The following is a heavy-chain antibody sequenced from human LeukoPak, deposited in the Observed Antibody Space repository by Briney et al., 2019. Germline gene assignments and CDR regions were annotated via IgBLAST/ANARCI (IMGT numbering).Heavy chain of an antibody. CDR1: GGSFSGYY. CDR3: ARRTNYVWGSYRYFDY. J-gene: IGHJ4*02. Sequence: PETLSLTCAVYGGSFSGYYWSWIRQPPGKGLEWIGEINHSGSTNYNPSLKSRVTISVDTSKNQFSLKLSSVTAADTAVYYCARRTNYVWGSYRYFDYWGQGTLVTVSS. CDR2: INHSGST. V-gene: IGHV4-34*01. D-gene: IGHD3-16*02.